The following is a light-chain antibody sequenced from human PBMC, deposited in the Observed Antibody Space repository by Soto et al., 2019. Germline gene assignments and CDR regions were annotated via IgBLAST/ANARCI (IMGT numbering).Light chain of an antibody. J-gene: IGKJ4*01. CDR2: KAS. CDR3: QQYVSFSLT. CDR1: QSISDW. Sequence: DIQMTQSPSTLSASVGDRLTITCRASQSISDWLAWYQQKPGKAPKLLIFKASSLESGVPSRFSGSGSGTEFTLTISSLQPDDFATYYCQQYVSFSLTFGGGTKVDIK. V-gene: IGKV1-5*03.